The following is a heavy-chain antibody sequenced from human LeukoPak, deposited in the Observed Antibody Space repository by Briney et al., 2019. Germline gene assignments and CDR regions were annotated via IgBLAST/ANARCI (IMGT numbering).Heavy chain of an antibody. Sequence: PSETLSLTCTVSGGSIRSYYWDWLRQPPGKGLEWIGYISYSGTTSYNPSLKSRVTISADTSKNQFSLKVSSVTAADTAVYYCARTFPSGDGYKVGYFDYWGQGTLVTVSS. CDR3: ARTFPSGDGYKVGYFDY. CDR2: ISYSGTT. V-gene: IGHV4-59*08. J-gene: IGHJ4*02. CDR1: GGSIRSYY. D-gene: IGHD5-24*01.